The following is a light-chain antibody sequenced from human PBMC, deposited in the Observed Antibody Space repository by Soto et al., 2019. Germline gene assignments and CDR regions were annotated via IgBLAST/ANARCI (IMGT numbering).Light chain of an antibody. J-gene: IGKJ5*01. Sequence: DIQMTQSPATLSASVGDRVTITCRASQTISSWLAWYQQKPGKAPKLLIYAASSLQSGVPSRFSGSGSGTVFTLTIGSLEPEDSAVYYCQQRKNWPPITFGQGTRLEIK. CDR2: AAS. CDR1: QTISSW. CDR3: QQRKNWPPIT. V-gene: IGKV1-5*01.